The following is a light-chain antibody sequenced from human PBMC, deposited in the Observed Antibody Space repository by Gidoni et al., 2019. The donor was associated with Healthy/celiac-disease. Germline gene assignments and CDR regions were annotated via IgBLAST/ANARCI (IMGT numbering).Light chain of an antibody. CDR2: DAS. Sequence: DIQMTQSPSTLSASVGDRVTITCRASQSISSWLAWYQQKPGKAPKLLNYDASSLESGVPSRFSGSGAGTEFTLTISSLQPDDVATYYCQQYNSYSFGQGTKLEIK. V-gene: IGKV1-5*01. CDR1: QSISSW. CDR3: QQYNSYS. J-gene: IGKJ2*01.